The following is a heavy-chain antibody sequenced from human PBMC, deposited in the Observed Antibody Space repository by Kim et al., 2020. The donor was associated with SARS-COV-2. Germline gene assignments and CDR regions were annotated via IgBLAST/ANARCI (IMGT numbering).Heavy chain of an antibody. CDR2: ISYDGSNK. D-gene: IGHD3-22*01. CDR1: GFTFSSYG. Sequence: GGSLRLSCAASGFTFSSYGMHWVRQAPGKGLEWVAVISYDGSNKYYADSVKGRFTISRDNSKNTLYLQMNSLRAEDTAVYYCAKAYYYDSSGYYSPYYY. V-gene: IGHV3-30*18. CDR3: AKAYYYDSSGYYSPYYY. J-gene: IGHJ6*01.